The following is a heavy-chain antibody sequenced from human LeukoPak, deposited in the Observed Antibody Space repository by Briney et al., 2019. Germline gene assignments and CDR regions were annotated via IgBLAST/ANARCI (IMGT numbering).Heavy chain of an antibody. J-gene: IGHJ4*02. V-gene: IGHV3-23*01. CDR1: GFTFSSYA. Sequence: GGSLRLSCAASGFTFSSYAMSWVRQAPGKGLEWVSAISGSGGSTYYADSVKGRFTISRDNSKNTLYLQMNSLRAEDTAVYYCAKIAPGRWGELSTYFDYWGQGTLVTVSS. CDR3: AKIAPGRWGELSTYFDY. D-gene: IGHD3-16*02. CDR2: ISGSGGST.